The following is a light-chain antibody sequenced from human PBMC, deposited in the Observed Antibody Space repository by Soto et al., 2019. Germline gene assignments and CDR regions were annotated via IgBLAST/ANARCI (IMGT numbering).Light chain of an antibody. CDR3: QQYNNWPLYT. CDR2: GAS. CDR1: QSISSN. V-gene: IGKV3-15*01. Sequence: EIVMTQSPATLSVSPGERATLSCRASQSISSNLAWYQQKPGQAPRLLIYGASTRATGIAARFSGSGSGTEFTLTISSLQSEDFAVYYCQQYNNWPLYTFGQGTKVDIK. J-gene: IGKJ2*01.